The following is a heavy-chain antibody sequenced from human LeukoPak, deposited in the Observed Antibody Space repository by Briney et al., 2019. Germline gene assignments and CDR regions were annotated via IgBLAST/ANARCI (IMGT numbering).Heavy chain of an antibody. D-gene: IGHD3-10*01. CDR1: GYTFTSYA. Sequence: ASVKVSCKASGYTFTSYAMNWVRQAPGQGLEWMGWINTNTGNPTYAQGFTGRFVFSLDTSVSTAYLQISSLKAEDTAVYYCARDSRTWFGELLRWFDPWGQGTLVTVSS. V-gene: IGHV7-4-1*02. CDR3: ARDSRTWFGELLRWFDP. CDR2: INTNTGNP. J-gene: IGHJ5*02.